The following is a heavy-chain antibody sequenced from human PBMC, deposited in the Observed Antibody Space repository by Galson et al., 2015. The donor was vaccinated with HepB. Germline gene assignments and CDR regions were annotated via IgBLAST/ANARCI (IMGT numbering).Heavy chain of an antibody. V-gene: IGHV4-59*01. CDR1: GVSINSFY. CDR2: IYDSEST. Sequence: ETLSLTCTVSGVSINSFYWTWIRQPPGKGLEWIGYIYDSESTNFNPSLTSRVSTSVDTSKNQFSLKLNSVTAADTAVYYCARVPGGRASGFDYWGQGILVTVSS. CDR3: ARVPGGRASGFDY. D-gene: IGHD1-26*01. J-gene: IGHJ4*02.